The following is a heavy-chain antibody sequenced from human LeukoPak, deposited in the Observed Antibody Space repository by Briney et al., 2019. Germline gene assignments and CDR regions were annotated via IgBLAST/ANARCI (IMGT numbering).Heavy chain of an antibody. CDR1: GFTFSSYS. CDR2: ISSSSSYI. D-gene: IGHD3-10*01. CDR3: ARGSSRQEYYGSGRDEQNDY. Sequence: GGSLRLSCAASGFTFSSYSMNWVRQAPGKGLEWVSSISSSSSYIYYADSVKGRFTISRDNVKNSLYLQMNSLRAEDTAVYYCARGSSRQEYYGSGRDEQNDYWGQGTLVTVSS. J-gene: IGHJ4*02. V-gene: IGHV3-21*01.